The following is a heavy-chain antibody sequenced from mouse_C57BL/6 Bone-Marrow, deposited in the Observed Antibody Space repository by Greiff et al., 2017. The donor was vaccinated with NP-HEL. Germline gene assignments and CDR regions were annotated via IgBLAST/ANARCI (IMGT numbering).Heavy chain of an antibody. CDR2: INPNNGGT. V-gene: IGHV1-26*01. CDR3: ARSDYDYWYFDV. CDR1: GYTFTDYY. Sequence: VQLQQSGPELVKPGASVKISCKASGYTFTDYYMNWVKQSHGKSLEWIGDINPNNGGTSYNQKFKGKATLTIDKSSSTAYMELRSLTSEDSAVYYCARSDYDYWYFDVWGTGTTVTVSS. J-gene: IGHJ1*03. D-gene: IGHD2-4*01.